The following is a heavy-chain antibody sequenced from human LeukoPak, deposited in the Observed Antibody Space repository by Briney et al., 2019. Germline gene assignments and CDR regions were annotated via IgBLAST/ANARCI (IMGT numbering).Heavy chain of an antibody. CDR3: ARSRASYYDSSGYYPVDY. CDR1: GYTFTSYG. D-gene: IGHD3-22*01. J-gene: IGHJ4*02. Sequence: ASVKVSCKTSGYTFTSYGFSWVRQAPGQGLEWMGWISAYNGNTNYAQKLQGRVTMTTDTSTGTGYMELKSLRSDDTAVYYCARSRASYYDSSGYYPVDYWGQGTLVTVSS. V-gene: IGHV1-18*01. CDR2: ISAYNGNT.